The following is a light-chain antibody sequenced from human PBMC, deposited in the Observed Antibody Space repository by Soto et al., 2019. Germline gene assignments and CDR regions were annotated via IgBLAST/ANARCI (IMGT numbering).Light chain of an antibody. CDR2: KAS. CDR1: QSISSW. CDR3: HQYNSYSRP. V-gene: IGKV1-5*03. J-gene: IGKJ1*01. Sequence: DILMTQSPSTLSASVGDRVTLTCRASQSISSWLAWYQQKPGKAPKLLIYKASSLESGVPSRFSGSGSGTAFTLTTSSIQPDDFATYYCHQYNSYSRPFGEGTKVEIK.